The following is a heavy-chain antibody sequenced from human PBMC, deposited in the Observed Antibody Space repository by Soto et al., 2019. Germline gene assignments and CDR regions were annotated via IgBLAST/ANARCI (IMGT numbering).Heavy chain of an antibody. CDR2: IYWDDDE. CDR3: AHRAYYYDSSGYPPGMDV. CDR1: GFSLSTSGVG. J-gene: IGHJ6*02. V-gene: IGHV2-5*02. Sequence: SGPTLVNPTQTLTLTCTFSGFSLSTSGVGVGWIRQPPGKALEWLALIYWDDDERYSPSLKSRLTITKDTSKNQVVLTMTNMDPVDTATYYCAHRAYYYDSSGYPPGMDVWGQGTTVTVSS. D-gene: IGHD3-22*01.